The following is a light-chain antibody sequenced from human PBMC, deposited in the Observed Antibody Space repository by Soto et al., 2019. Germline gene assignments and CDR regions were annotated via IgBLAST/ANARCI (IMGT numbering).Light chain of an antibody. Sequence: QSALTQPASVSGSPGQPITISCTGTSSDFGSFDSVAWYQHNPGKAPKLMIYDVSNRPSGVSSRFSGSKSGNTASLSISGLQTEDEANYYCSSFTTSSTLVFGTGTKLTVL. J-gene: IGLJ1*01. CDR1: SSDFGSFDS. V-gene: IGLV2-14*01. CDR2: DVS. CDR3: SSFTTSSTLV.